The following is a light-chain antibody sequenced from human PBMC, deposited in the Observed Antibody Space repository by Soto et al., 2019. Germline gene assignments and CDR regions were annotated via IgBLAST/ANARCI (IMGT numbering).Light chain of an antibody. CDR1: QSVSGSH. V-gene: IGKV3-20*01. CDR2: ETS. CDR3: HQYGILPPLR. Sequence: EIVLTQSPVTLSLSPGERATLSCRASQSVSGSHLAWYQQRPGQAPRLLIYETSTRASGIPDRFSGSGSGTDFTLTISRLEPEDFAVYFWHQYGILPPLRFGGGTKVDLK. J-gene: IGKJ4*02.